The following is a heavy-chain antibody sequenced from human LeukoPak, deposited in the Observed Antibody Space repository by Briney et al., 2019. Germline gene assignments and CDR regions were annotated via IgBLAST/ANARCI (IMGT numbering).Heavy chain of an antibody. CDR1: GFTVSSNY. CDR2: IYSGGGT. D-gene: IGHD3-22*01. V-gene: IGHV3-66*01. CDR3: ARGLHYYEP. J-gene: IGHJ5*02. Sequence: GGSLRLSCAASGFTVSSNYMTWVRQAPGKGLEWVSVIYSGGGTDYADSVKGRFTISRDNSKNTLYLQMNSLGAEDTAVYYCARGLHYYEPWGQGTLVTVSS.